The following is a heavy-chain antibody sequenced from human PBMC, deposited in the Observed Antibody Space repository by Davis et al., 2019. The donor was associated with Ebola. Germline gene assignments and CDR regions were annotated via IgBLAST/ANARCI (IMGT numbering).Heavy chain of an antibody. J-gene: IGHJ6*02. V-gene: IGHV1-3*01. CDR1: GYSFTNYA. CDR3: ARLSSTWSSLYCMDV. CDR2: INADNGDR. Sequence: AASVKVSCKASGYSFTNYAIHWVRQAPGQSLEWMGWINADNGDRFYSQRFRDRLTISRDTSASTVYMELTGLRSEDTAVYYCARLSSTWSSLYCMDVWGQGTTVTVSS. D-gene: IGHD6-13*01.